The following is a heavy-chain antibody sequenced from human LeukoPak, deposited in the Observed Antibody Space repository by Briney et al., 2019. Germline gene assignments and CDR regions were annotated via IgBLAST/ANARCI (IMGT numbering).Heavy chain of an antibody. CDR1: GYTFTGYY. J-gene: IGHJ4*02. CDR2: INPNSGGT. V-gene: IGHV1-2*02. Sequence: ASVKVSCKASGYTFTGYYMHWVRQAPGQGLEWMGWINPNSGGTKYSQEFQGRLTITKDTSANTVYMDLSSLRSEDVAVYYCARGRWVATNQAYYFDDWGQGALVTVSS. CDR3: ARGRWVATNQAYYFDD. D-gene: IGHD5-12*01.